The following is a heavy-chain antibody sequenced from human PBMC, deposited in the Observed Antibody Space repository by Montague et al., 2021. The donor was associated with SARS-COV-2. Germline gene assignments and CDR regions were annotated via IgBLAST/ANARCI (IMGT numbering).Heavy chain of an antibody. CDR1: GDSVSRNGVA. CDR2: TYYTSRWHN. D-gene: IGHD1-26*01. CDR3: ARDGDGWEVPFDF. V-gene: IGHV6-1*01. Sequence: CAIPGDSVSRNGVAWTWIRQSPSRGLDYLGRTYYTSRWHNDQAPSVKGRLTVNPDTSKNQFSLHLNSVTPEDTAVYYCARDGDGWEVPFDFWSQGTLVTVSS. J-gene: IGHJ4*01.